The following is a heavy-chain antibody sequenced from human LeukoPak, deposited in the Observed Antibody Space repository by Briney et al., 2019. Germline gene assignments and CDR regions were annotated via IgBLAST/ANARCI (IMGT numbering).Heavy chain of an antibody. CDR2: ILPADSDT. Sequence: GESLKISCKGSGYSFTSYWIGWVRQMPGKGLEWMGIILPADSDTRYSPSFQGQVTISADKSISTAYLQWSSLKASDTAMYYCARRVAAAGTVVLDYWGQGTLVTVSS. V-gene: IGHV5-51*01. CDR1: GYSFTSYW. D-gene: IGHD6-13*01. CDR3: ARRVAAAGTVVLDY. J-gene: IGHJ4*02.